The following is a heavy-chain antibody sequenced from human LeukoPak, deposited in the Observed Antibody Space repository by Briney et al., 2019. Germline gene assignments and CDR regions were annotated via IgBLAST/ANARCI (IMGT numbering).Heavy chain of an antibody. CDR2: IYYSGST. CDR1: GGSISGSSYY. CDR3: ARDLSGSYWSYYYYYMDV. J-gene: IGHJ6*03. D-gene: IGHD1-26*01. Sequence: PSETLSLTCTVSGGSISGSSYYWGWLRQPPGKGLEWIGSIYYSGSTYYNPSLKSRVTISVDTSKNQFSLKLSSVTAADTAVYYCARDLSGSYWSYYYYYMDVWGKGTTVTVSS. V-gene: IGHV4-39*07.